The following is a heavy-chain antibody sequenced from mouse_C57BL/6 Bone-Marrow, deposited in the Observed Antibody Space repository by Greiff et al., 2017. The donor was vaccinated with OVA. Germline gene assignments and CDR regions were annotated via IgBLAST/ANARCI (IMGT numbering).Heavy chain of an antibody. CDR2: INPSTGGT. V-gene: IGHV1-42*01. CDR3: ARKTAQATGFAY. CDR1: GYSFTGYY. J-gene: IGHJ3*01. Sequence: VQLQQSGPELVKPGASVKISCKASGYSFTGYYMNWVKQSPEKSLEWIGEINPSTGGTTYNQKFKAKATLTVDKSSSTAYVQLKSLTSEDSAVYYCARKTAQATGFAYWGQGTLVTVSA. D-gene: IGHD3-2*02.